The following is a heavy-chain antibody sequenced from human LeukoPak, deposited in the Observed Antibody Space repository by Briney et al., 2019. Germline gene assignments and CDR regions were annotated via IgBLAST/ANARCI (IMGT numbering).Heavy chain of an antibody. J-gene: IGHJ4*02. CDR2: LSNNGGST. Sequence: PGETLRLSCSASGVTFSSYSMNWVRQPPVKGLEYILALSNNGGSTYYADSVKGRFTISRDNSKTTLYLQMSSLRAEDTAVYYCVSPHVTMLRGDWGQGTLVIVSS. CDR3: VSPHVTMLRGD. D-gene: IGHD3-10*01. CDR1: GVTFSSYS. V-gene: IGHV3-64D*06.